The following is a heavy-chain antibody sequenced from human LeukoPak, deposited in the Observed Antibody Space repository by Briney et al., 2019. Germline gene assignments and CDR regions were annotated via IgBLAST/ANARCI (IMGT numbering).Heavy chain of an antibody. D-gene: IGHD3-22*01. CDR1: GYTFTSYG. CDR2: ISGYSGNT. J-gene: IGHJ4*02. Sequence: GASVKVSCKASGYTFTSYGISWVRQAPRQALEWMGWISGYSGNTNYAQKLQGRVTMTTDTSTSTAYMELRSLRSDDTAVYYCARDFHSSGYYHYFHYWGQGTLVTVSS. CDR3: ARDFHSSGYYHYFHY. V-gene: IGHV1-18*01.